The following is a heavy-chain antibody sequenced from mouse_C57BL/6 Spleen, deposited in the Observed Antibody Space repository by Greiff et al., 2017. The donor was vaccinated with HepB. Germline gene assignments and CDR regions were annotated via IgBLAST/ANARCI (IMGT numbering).Heavy chain of an antibody. CDR1: GYTFTSYW. CDR2: IDPSDSET. V-gene: IGHV1-52*01. Sequence: QVQLQQPGAELVRPGSSVKLSCKASGYTFTSYWMHWVKQRPIQGLEWIGNIDPSDSETHYNQKFKDKATLTVDKSSSTAYMQLSSLTSEDSAVYYCARANSSNYWYFDVWGTGTTVTVSS. J-gene: IGHJ1*03. CDR3: ARANSSNYWYFDV. D-gene: IGHD2-5*01.